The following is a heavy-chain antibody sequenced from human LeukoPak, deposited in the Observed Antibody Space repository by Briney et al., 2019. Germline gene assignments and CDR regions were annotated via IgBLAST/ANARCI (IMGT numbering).Heavy chain of an antibody. Sequence: GGSLRLSCAASGFTFRSYSMNWVRQTPGKGLEWVSFISSGGRYIYYADSVKGRFTVSRDNAKNSLYLQMNSLRAEDTAVYYCARVSACSSSDSCYSGYWGQGTLVTVSS. CDR3: ARVSACSSSDSCYSGY. CDR2: ISSGGRYI. V-gene: IGHV3-21*01. D-gene: IGHD2-15*01. CDR1: GFTFRSYS. J-gene: IGHJ4*02.